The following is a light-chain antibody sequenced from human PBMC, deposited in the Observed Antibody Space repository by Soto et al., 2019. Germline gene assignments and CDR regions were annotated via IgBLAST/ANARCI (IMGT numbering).Light chain of an antibody. Sequence: QSVLTQPPSASGTPGQRVTISCSGSSSNLGSNTVNWYQQLPGTAPKLLIYSNNQRPSGVPDRFSGSKSGTSASLAISGLQSEDEADDYCAAWDDSLNGPNYVFGTGTKVTVL. V-gene: IGLV1-44*01. CDR2: SNN. CDR3: AAWDDSLNGPNYV. J-gene: IGLJ1*01. CDR1: SSNLGSNT.